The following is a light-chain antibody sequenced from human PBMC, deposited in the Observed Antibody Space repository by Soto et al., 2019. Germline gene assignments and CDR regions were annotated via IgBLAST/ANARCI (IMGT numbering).Light chain of an antibody. Sequence: EVGVAPSPAPPSFSPGERAPLSRRASQSVNSYLAWYQQKPGQAPRLLIYDASNRATGIPARFSGSGSGTDFTLTVSSLEPEDFAVYYCQQRSNWPITFGQGTKVDIK. CDR1: QSVNSY. CDR3: QQRSNWPIT. J-gene: IGKJ1*01. V-gene: IGKV3-11*01. CDR2: DAS.